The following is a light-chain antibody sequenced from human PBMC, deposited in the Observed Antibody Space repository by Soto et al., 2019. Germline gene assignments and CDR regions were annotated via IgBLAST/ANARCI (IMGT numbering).Light chain of an antibody. Sequence: DIPMTQSPSTLSASVGDRVNITCRASQTISGWLAWYQQNPGKAPKLLIYRASTLKSGAPSRFSGSGSGTEFTLNISSLQPDDFATYFCQQYDSYPLTFGGGTKVEIK. V-gene: IGKV1-5*03. CDR3: QQYDSYPLT. J-gene: IGKJ4*01. CDR1: QTISGW. CDR2: RAS.